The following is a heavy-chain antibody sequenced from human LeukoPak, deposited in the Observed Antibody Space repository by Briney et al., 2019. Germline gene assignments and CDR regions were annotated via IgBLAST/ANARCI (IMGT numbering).Heavy chain of an antibody. V-gene: IGHV3-33*06. D-gene: IGHD4-17*01. CDR2: IWYDGSNK. CDR1: GFTFSTYG. J-gene: IGHJ4*02. Sequence: GGSLRLSCEASGFTFSTYGMHWVRQAPGKGLEWVAVIWYDGSNKNYADSVKGRFTISRDNSKNTLYLQMNSLRAEDTAVYYCAKSLTVTTRIHSIDPRGQGTLVTVSS. CDR3: AKSLTVTTRIHSIDP.